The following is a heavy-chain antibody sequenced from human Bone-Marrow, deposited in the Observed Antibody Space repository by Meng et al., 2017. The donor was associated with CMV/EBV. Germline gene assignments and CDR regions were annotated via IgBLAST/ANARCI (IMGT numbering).Heavy chain of an antibody. V-gene: IGHV5-51*01. Sequence: KVSCKGSGYSFTSYWIGWVRQMPGKGLEWMGIIYPGDSDTRYSPSFQGQVTISADKSISTAYLQWSSLKASDTAMYYCARGAYYDSSGYYYHGIAFDIWGQGTMVTVSS. CDR1: GYSFTSYW. CDR2: IYPGDSDT. CDR3: ARGAYYDSSGYYYHGIAFDI. D-gene: IGHD3-22*01. J-gene: IGHJ3*02.